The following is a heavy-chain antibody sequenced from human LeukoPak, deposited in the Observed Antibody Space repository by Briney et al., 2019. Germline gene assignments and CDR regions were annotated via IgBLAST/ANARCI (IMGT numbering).Heavy chain of an antibody. D-gene: IGHD3-10*01. CDR2: INPSGGST. Sequence: ASVKVSCKASGYTFTSYYMHWVRQAPGQGLEWMGIINPSGGSTSYAQKFQGRVTMTRDTSTSTVYMELSSLRSEDTAVYYCARDLRRHYYGSGSYSYYYYYMDVWGKGTTVTISS. J-gene: IGHJ6*03. V-gene: IGHV1-46*01. CDR1: GYTFTSYY. CDR3: ARDLRRHYYGSGSYSYYYYYMDV.